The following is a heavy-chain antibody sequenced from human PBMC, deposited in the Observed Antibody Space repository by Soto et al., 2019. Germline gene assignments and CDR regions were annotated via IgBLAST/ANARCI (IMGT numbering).Heavy chain of an antibody. CDR3: AGHVNYGSGSFNY. CDR2: IYPGDSDT. V-gene: IGHV5-51*01. D-gene: IGHD3-10*01. Sequence: GESLKISCKGSGYSFTTYWIGWVRQMPGKGLEWMGIIYPGDSDTRYSPSFQGQVTISADKSIGTAYLQWSSLKASGTAMYYCAGHVNYGSGSFNYWGQGTLVTVSS. CDR1: GYSFTTYW. J-gene: IGHJ4*02.